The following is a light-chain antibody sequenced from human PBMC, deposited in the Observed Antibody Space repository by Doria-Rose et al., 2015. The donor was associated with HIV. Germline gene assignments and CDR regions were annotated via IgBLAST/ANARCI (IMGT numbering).Light chain of an antibody. J-gene: IGKJ3*01. CDR3: QQYYDTPS. V-gene: IGKV4-1*01. CDR1: QSLLYTFTNY. Sequence: TQSPESLGMSLGERATLHCQSNQSLLYTFTNYLAWYQQKSGQPPKLLIYWASTRQSGVPARFSGSGSGTDFTLTISSLEAEDVAVYYCQQYYDTPSFGPGTTVDIK. CDR2: WAS.